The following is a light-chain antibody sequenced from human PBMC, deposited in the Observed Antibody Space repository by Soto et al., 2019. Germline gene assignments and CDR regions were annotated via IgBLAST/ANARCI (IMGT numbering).Light chain of an antibody. J-gene: IGKJ1*01. V-gene: IGKV3D-15*01. CDR3: QQYRGWPRT. Sequence: EIVMTQSPGTLSVSPGERATLSCRASQSVDIDLAWYQQKPGQAPRLLIYGASTRATDMPGRFRGSGAGAEFTLTISSLQSEDSAVYYCQQYRGWPRTFGQGTKVEIK. CDR2: GAS. CDR1: QSVDID.